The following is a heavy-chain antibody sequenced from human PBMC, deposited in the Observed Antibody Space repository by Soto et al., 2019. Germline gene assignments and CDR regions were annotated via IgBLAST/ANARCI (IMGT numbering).Heavy chain of an antibody. Sequence: EVQLLESGGGLVQPGGALRLSCAAAGFTFISYAMSWVLQAPRKRLEWVSAISASGGSTYYADAVKGLFTISRDNSKNTLYLQMNSLRAEETAVYYCAKVCTPSSELLWFGESHDAFDIWGQGTMVTVSS. V-gene: IGHV3-23*01. D-gene: IGHD3-10*01. J-gene: IGHJ3*02. CDR2: ISASGGST. CDR1: GFTFISYA. CDR3: AKVCTPSSELLWFGESHDAFDI.